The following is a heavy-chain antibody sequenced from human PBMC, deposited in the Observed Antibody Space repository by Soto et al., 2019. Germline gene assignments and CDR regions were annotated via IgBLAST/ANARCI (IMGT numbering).Heavy chain of an antibody. Sequence: QLQLQESGPGLVKPSETLSLTCTVSGGSISSTTYYWGWIRQPPGKGLEWIGSIYRSGSTYYNPSLKSRVTISVDTSNDQFSLRLSSVTAADTAVSYCARPTEPGTSDAFDIWGQGTKVTV. CDR2: IYRSGST. J-gene: IGHJ3*02. D-gene: IGHD1-1*01. CDR1: GGSISSTTYY. CDR3: ARPTEPGTSDAFDI. V-gene: IGHV4-39*01.